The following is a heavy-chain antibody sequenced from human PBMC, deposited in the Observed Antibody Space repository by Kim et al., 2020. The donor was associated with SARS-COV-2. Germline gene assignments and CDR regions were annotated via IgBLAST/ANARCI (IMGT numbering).Heavy chain of an antibody. D-gene: IGHD1-1*01. CDR3: ARDPKAGRPSYFDY. J-gene: IGHJ4*02. V-gene: IGHV3-30*01. Sequence: DSVKGRFTISRDNSKNTLYLQMNSLRAEDTAVYYCARDPKAGRPSYFDYWGQGTLVTVSS.